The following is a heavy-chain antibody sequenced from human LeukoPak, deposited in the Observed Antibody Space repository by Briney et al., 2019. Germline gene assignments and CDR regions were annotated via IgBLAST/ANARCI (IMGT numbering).Heavy chain of an antibody. CDR1: GFTFTGYH. J-gene: IGHJ2*01. CDR3: ARDSWGGGGWHYWYFDL. Sequence: ASVKLSCKASGFTFTGYHMHWVRQAPGQGLEWMGYIHPDSGATYYAHIFQGSVTMTRNTPISTASMKLSGMKPDDTAVYYCARDSWGGGGWHYWYFDLWGRGTLVTVSS. V-gene: IGHV1-2*02. CDR2: IHPDSGAT. D-gene: IGHD6-19*01.